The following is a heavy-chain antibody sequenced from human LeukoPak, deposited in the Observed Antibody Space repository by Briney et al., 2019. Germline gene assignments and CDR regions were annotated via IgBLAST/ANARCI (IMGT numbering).Heavy chain of an antibody. V-gene: IGHV1-46*01. CDR3: ARDDGSGYYSFDY. CDR1: GYTFTSYY. CDR2: INPSGGST. D-gene: IGHD3-22*01. Sequence: ASVKVSCKASGYTFTSYYMHWVRQAPGQGLEWMGIINPSGGSTSYAQKFQGRVTVTRDMSTSTVYMELSSLRSEDTAVYYCARDDGSGYYSFDYWGQGTLVTVSS. J-gene: IGHJ4*02.